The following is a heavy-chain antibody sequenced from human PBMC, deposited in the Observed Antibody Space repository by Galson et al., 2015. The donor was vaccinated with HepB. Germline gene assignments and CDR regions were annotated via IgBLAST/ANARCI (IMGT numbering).Heavy chain of an antibody. J-gene: IGHJ4*02. D-gene: IGHD3-10*01. CDR1: GFTFSSYA. Sequence: SLRLSCAGSGFTFSSYAITWVRQAPGKGLEWVSVISGSDGYTKYADSVKGRFSISRDNSKNMVYLQMNSLRAEDTALYYCAKDGDFGAFFDYWGQGTLVTVSS. CDR2: ISGSDGYT. CDR3: AKDGDFGAFFDY. V-gene: IGHV3-23*01.